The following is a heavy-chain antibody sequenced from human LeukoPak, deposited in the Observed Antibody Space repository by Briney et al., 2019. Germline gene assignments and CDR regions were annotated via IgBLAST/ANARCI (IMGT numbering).Heavy chain of an antibody. CDR1: GFTFSSYS. CDR3: ARDFSEYSYGYDYYYYGMVV. J-gene: IGHJ6*02. D-gene: IGHD5-18*01. V-gene: IGHV3-48*02. Sequence: GGSLRLSCAASGFTFSSYSMNWVRQAPGKGLEWVSYISSSSSTIYYADSVKGRFTISRDNAKNSLYLQMNSLRDEDTAVYYCARDFSEYSYGYDYYYYGMVVWGQGTTVTVSS. CDR2: ISSSSSTI.